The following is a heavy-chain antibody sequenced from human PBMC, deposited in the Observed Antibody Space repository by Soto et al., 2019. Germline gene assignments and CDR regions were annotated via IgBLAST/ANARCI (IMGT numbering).Heavy chain of an antibody. CDR1: GGSFSGYY. CDR3: ARDDSTGGFDF. V-gene: IGHV4-34*01. J-gene: IGHJ4*02. Sequence: PSETLSLTCAVYGGSFSGYYWSWIRQPPGKGLEWIGEINHSGSTNYNPSLKSRVTISVDTSKNQFSLKLSAVTAADTAVYYCARDDSTGGFDFWGQGALVTVSS. D-gene: IGHD6-19*01. CDR2: INHSGST.